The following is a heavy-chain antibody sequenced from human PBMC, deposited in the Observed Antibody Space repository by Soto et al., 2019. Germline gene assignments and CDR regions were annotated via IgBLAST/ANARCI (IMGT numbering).Heavy chain of an antibody. CDR2: INPNSGGT. CDR3: ARDRRGLPLD. CDR1: GYTFTGYY. D-gene: IGHD5-12*01. V-gene: IGHV1-2*02. J-gene: IGHJ4*02. Sequence: ASVKVSCKASGYTFTGYYMHWVRQAPGQGLEWMGWINPNSGGTNYVQKLQGRVTMTTDTSTSTAYMELRSLRSDDTAVYYCARDRRGLPLDWGQGTLVTVSS.